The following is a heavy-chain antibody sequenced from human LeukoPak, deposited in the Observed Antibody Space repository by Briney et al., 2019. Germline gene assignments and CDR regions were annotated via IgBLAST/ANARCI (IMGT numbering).Heavy chain of an antibody. CDR1: GITVSNYG. CDR2: ISDSGGRT. D-gene: IGHD3-22*01. CDR3: AKRGVVIRVILVGFHKEAYYFDS. J-gene: IGHJ4*02. V-gene: IGHV3-23*01. Sequence: SGGSLRLSCAVSGITVSNYGMSWVRQAPGKGLEWVAGISDSGGRTKYADSVKGRFTTSRDNPKNTLYLQMNSLRDEDTAVYFCAKRGVVIRVILVGFHKEAYYFDSWGQGALVTVSS.